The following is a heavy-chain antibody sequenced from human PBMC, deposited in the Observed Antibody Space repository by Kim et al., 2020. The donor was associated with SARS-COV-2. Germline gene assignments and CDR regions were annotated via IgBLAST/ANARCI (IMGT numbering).Heavy chain of an antibody. CDR2: IRSGAGAI. J-gene: IGHJ4*02. CDR1: GFIFRDYS. V-gene: IGHV3-48*02. Sequence: GGSLRLSCAASGFIFRDYSMNWVRQAPGKGLEWVSYIRSGAGAIFYADSVKGRFTISGDDAKNSLYLQMNSLRDEDTAVYYCARGVQYSFDFWGQGILVTVSS. CDR3: ARGVQYSFDF. D-gene: IGHD4-4*01.